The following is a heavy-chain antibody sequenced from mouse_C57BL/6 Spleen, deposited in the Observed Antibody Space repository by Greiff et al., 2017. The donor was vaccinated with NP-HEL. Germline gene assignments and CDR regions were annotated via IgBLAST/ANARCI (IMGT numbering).Heavy chain of an antibody. J-gene: IGHJ4*01. V-gene: IGHV6-3*01. CDR1: GFTFSNYW. CDR2: IRLKSDNYAT. D-gene: IGHD4-1*01. CDR3: TGYFNWDGDAMDY. Sequence: EVKLVESGGGLVQPGGSMKLSCVASGFTFSNYWMNWVRQSPEKGLEWVAQIRLKSDNYATHYAESVKGRFTISRDDSKSSVYLQMNNLRAEDTGIYYCTGYFNWDGDAMDYWGQGTSVTVSS.